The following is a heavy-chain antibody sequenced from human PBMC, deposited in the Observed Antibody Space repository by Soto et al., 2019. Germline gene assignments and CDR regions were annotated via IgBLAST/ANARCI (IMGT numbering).Heavy chain of an antibody. V-gene: IGHV1-69*13. CDR1: GGTFSSYA. CDR3: ATPRPDYDILTGYLLPFDY. J-gene: IGHJ4*02. D-gene: IGHD3-9*01. Sequence: ASVKVSCKASGGTFSSYAISWVRQAPGQGLEWMGGIIPIFGTANYAQKFQGRVTITADESTSTAYMELSSLRSEDTAVYYCATPRPDYDILTGYLLPFDYWGQGTLVTVSS. CDR2: IIPIFGTA.